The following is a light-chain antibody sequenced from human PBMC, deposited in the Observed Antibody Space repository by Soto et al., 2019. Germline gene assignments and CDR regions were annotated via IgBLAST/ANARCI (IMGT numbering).Light chain of an antibody. CDR2: KAS. CDR1: QSISIW. V-gene: IGKV1-5*03. CDR3: QQYSTDTPRT. Sequence: LHRTPSPCTLSASVGDRVPLPCRASQSISIWLAWYQQKPGKAPKILIYKASSLESGVPSRFSGSGSGTEFTLTISSLQPDDFATYYCQQYSTDTPRTFGQGTKVDI. J-gene: IGKJ1*01.